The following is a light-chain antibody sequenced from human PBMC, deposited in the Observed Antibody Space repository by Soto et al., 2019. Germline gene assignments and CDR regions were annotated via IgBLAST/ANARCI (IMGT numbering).Light chain of an antibody. CDR2: DAS. V-gene: IGKV3-11*01. Sequence: EIVLTQSPATLSLSPGERATLSCRASQSVSSYFAWYQQKPGQAPRLLIYDASNSATDLPARFSGSGSRPDFTLTISSLEPEDFAVCCCQQRGYLPRTLGQGNKLKIK. CDR1: QSVSSY. J-gene: IGKJ2*01. CDR3: QQRGYLPRT.